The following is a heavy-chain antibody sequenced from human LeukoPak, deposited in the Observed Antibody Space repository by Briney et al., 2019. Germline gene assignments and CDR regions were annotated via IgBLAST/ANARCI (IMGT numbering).Heavy chain of an antibody. CDR2: IYPGDSDT. J-gene: IGHJ4*02. Sequence: GESLKVSCQGSGYSFTSYWIGWVRQMPGKGLEWMGIIYPGDSDTKYSPSFQGQVTISADRSISTAYLQWSSLKASDTAMYYCARQPNSGSYVDYWGQGTLVTVSS. V-gene: IGHV5-51*01. CDR1: GYSFTSYW. D-gene: IGHD1-26*01. CDR3: ARQPNSGSYVDY.